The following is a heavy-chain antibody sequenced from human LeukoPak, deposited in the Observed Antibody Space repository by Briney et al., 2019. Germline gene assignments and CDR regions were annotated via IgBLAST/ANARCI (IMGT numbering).Heavy chain of an antibody. J-gene: IGHJ4*02. D-gene: IGHD2-15*01. CDR3: AKQLGYCSDGSCYFPY. V-gene: IGHV3-23*01. Sequence: GGSLRLSCAASGFTFSSYAMSWVRQAPGKGLEWVSAISGSGGSTYSADSVKGRFTLSRDNSKSTLCLQMNSLRAEDTAVYYCAKQLGYCSDGSCYFPYWGQGTLVTVSS. CDR2: ISGSGGST. CDR1: GFTFSSYA.